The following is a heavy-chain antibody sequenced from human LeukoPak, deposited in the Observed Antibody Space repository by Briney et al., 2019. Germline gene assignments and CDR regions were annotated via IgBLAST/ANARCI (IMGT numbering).Heavy chain of an antibody. CDR1: GFAVSNSF. CDR2: IFTGGDT. Sequence: GGSLRLSCAVSGFAVSNSFMSWVRQAPGKGLEWLSVIFTGGDTYYAGSVKGRFTISRDNSENTLYLQMNSLTAEDTALYYCVKASTGVRPLEYWGQGTLVTVSS. J-gene: IGHJ4*02. V-gene: IGHV3-53*01. CDR3: VKASTGVRPLEY. D-gene: IGHD1-1*01.